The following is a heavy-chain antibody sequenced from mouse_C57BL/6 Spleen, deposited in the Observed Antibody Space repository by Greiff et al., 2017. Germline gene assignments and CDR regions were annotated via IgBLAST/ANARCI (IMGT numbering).Heavy chain of an antibody. CDR1: GYAFSSSW. Sequence: QVQLKQSGPELVKPGASVKISCKASGYAFSSSWMNWVKQRPGKGLEWIGRIYPGDGDTNYNGKFKGKATLTADKSSSTAYMQLSSLTSEDSAVCVCARAYGSSYGYFDVWGTGTTVTVSS. J-gene: IGHJ1*03. CDR3: ARAYGSSYGYFDV. CDR2: IYPGDGDT. D-gene: IGHD1-1*01. V-gene: IGHV1-82*01.